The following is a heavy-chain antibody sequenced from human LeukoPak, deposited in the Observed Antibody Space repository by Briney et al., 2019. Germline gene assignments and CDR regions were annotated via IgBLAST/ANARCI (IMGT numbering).Heavy chain of an antibody. J-gene: IGHJ4*02. Sequence: GGSLRLSCAASGFTFSSYAMHWVRQTPGKGLEWVAVMSSDGSKKYYADSVKGRFTISRDNSKNTLYLQMNSLRAEDTAVYYCAKKFRGTTVISGDYFDYWGQGTLVTVFS. CDR3: AKKFRGTTVISGDYFDY. CDR2: MSSDGSKK. D-gene: IGHD4-17*01. V-gene: IGHV3-30-3*02. CDR1: GFTFSSYA.